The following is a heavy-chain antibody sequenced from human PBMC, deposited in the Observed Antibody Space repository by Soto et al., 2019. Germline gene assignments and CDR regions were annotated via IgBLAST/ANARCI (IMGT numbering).Heavy chain of an antibody. J-gene: IGHJ4*02. CDR1: GYTFTSYG. V-gene: IGHV1-18*04. CDR2: ISAYNGNT. D-gene: IGHD3-3*01. Sequence: ASVKVSCKASGYTFTSYGTSWVRQAPGQGLEWMGWISAYNGNTNYAQKLQGRVTMTTDTSTSTAYMELRSLRSDDTAVYYCAVTYYDFWSGLPSFDYWGQGTLVTVSS. CDR3: AVTYYDFWSGLPSFDY.